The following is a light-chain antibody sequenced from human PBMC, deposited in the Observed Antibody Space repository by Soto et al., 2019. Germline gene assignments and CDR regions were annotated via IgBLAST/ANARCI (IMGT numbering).Light chain of an antibody. J-gene: IGKJ1*01. V-gene: IGKV3-11*01. CDR3: QQYNSYST. CDR1: QNVNNY. Sequence: ETVLTQSPATLSLSPGERATLSCRASQNVNNYLAWYQQKPGQAPRLLIFDASRRAAGIPPRFSGSGSGTEFTLTISSLQPDDFATYYCQQYNSYSTFGQGTKVEIK. CDR2: DAS.